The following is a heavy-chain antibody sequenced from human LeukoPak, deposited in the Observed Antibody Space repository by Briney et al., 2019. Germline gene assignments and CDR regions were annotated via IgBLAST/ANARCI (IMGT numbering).Heavy chain of an antibody. CDR2: INHSGST. V-gene: IGHV4-34*01. CDR3: AKSRGVVVKSFDI. D-gene: IGHD2-15*01. J-gene: IGHJ3*02. Sequence: SETLPLTCAVYGGSFSGYYWSWIRQPPGKGLEWIGEINHSGSTNYNPSLKSRVTISVDTSKNQFSLKLSSVTAADTAVYYCAKSRGVVVKSFDIWGQGTMVTVSS. CDR1: GGSFSGYY.